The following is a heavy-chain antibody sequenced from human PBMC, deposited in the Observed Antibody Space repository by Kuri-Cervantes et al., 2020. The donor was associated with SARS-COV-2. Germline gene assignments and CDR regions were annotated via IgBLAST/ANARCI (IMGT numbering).Heavy chain of an antibody. D-gene: IGHD6-19*01. Sequence: SETLSLTCTVSGGSISSHYWGWIRQPPGKGLEWIGYIYYSGSTNYNPSLKSRVTISVDTSKNQFPLKLSSVTAADTAVYFCARGAAVAATCFDYWGQGTLVTVSS. CDR1: GGSISSHY. CDR2: IYYSGST. CDR3: ARGAAVAATCFDY. J-gene: IGHJ4*02. V-gene: IGHV4-59*11.